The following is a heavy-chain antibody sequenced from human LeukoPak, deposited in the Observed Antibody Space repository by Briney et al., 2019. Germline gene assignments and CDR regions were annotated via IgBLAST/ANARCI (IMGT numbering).Heavy chain of an antibody. CDR2: ISNSSSYI. J-gene: IGHJ6*04. CDR3: ARAGDMKISGVVILDV. CDR1: GFTFSSYS. D-gene: IGHD3-3*01. V-gene: IGHV3-21*01. Sequence: GGSLRLSCAASGFTFSSYSMNWVRQAPGKGLEWVSSISNSSSYIYYAYSMKRRFTISRDNAKNSLYLQMNSLRAEDTAVYYCARAGDMKISGVVILDVWGKGTTVTVSS.